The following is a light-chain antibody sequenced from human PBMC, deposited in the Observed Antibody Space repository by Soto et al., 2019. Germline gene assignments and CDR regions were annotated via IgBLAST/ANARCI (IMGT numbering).Light chain of an antibody. CDR1: SSNIGSNF. V-gene: IGLV1-47*01. Sequence: QLVLTQPPSASGTPGQRVTISCSGSSSNIGSNFVYWYQQLPGTAPKLLIFRNNQWPSGVPDRFSGSKSDTSASLAISGLRSEDEADYYCATWDDILSGYVFGTGTKLTVL. CDR3: ATWDDILSGYV. CDR2: RNN. J-gene: IGLJ1*01.